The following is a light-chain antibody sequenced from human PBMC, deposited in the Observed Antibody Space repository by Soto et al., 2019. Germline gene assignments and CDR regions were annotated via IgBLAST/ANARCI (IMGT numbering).Light chain of an antibody. CDR1: QTVRNNY. CDR3: QQYGSSYPWT. Sequence: EIVLTQSPATLSLSPGERATLSCRASQTVRNNYLAWYQQKPGQAPRLLIYDASSRATGIPDRFSGSGSGTDFTLTISRLEPEDFAVYYCQQYGSSYPWTFGQGTKVDIK. CDR2: DAS. V-gene: IGKV3-20*01. J-gene: IGKJ1*01.